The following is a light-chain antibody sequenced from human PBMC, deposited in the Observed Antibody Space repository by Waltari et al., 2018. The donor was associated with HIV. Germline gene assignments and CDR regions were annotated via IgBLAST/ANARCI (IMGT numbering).Light chain of an antibody. V-gene: IGKV3-20*01. Sequence: IVLTQSPGPLSLSPGERATLSCRASQTVSGSYLAWYQQKPGQAPRLLIYGASSRATGIPDRFSGSGSGTDFTLTISRLEPEDFAVYYCLQYAKSPRTFGQGTKVEIK. CDR3: LQYAKSPRT. J-gene: IGKJ1*01. CDR2: GAS. CDR1: QTVSGSY.